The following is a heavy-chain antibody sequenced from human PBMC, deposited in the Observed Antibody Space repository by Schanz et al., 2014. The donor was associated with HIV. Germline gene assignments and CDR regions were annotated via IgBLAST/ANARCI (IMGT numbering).Heavy chain of an antibody. Sequence: QVQLMESGGGVVQPGTHLKGSCVGSGFTVNSYGMHWVRQAPGKGLEWVAVTSYDGIKKNFADSVNGRFTISRDNSKNTLHLQMTTLRIDDTAVYYCAKPEYDSRGHSPSHLEDWGKGTLVTVSS. CDR1: GFTVNSYG. CDR2: TSYDGIKK. J-gene: IGHJ4*02. CDR3: AKPEYDSRGHSPSHLED. V-gene: IGHV3-30*18. D-gene: IGHD3-22*01.